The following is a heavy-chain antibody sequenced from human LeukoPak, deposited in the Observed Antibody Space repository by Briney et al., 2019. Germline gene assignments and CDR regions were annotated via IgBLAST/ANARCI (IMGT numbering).Heavy chain of an antibody. V-gene: IGHV3-30*18. D-gene: IGHD4-17*01. Sequence: GGSLRLSCAASGFTFSSYGMHWVRQAPGKGLEWVAVISYDGSNKYYADSVKGRFTISRDNSKNTLYLQMNSLRAEDTAVCYCAKGDYGDSQGAFDIWGQGTMVTVSS. J-gene: IGHJ3*02. CDR3: AKGDYGDSQGAFDI. CDR2: ISYDGSNK. CDR1: GFTFSSYG.